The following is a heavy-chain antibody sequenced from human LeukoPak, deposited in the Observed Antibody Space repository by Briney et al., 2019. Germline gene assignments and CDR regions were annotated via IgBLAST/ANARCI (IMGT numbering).Heavy chain of an antibody. CDR1: GFTFSSYA. Sequence: GGSLRLSCAASGFTFSSYAMHWVRQAPGKGLEYVSAISSNGGSTYYANSVKGRFTISRDNSKNTLYLQMGSLRAEDMAVYYCARGFVGYYDPLIWGQGTLVTVSS. J-gene: IGHJ4*02. CDR3: ARGFVGYYDPLI. D-gene: IGHD3-16*01. CDR2: ISSNGGST. V-gene: IGHV3-64*01.